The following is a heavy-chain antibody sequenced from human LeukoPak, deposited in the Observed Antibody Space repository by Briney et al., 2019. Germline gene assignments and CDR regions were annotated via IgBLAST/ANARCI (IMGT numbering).Heavy chain of an antibody. CDR2: ISGSGGST. CDR3: AKAVKAGKIVVVVAADY. D-gene: IGHD2-15*01. V-gene: IGHV3-23*01. CDR1: GFTFSSYA. J-gene: IGHJ4*02. Sequence: GGSLRLSCAASGFTFSSYAMSWVRQAPGKGLEWVSAISGSGGSTYHADSVKGRFTISRDNSKNTLYLQMNSLRAEDTAVYYCAKAVKAGKIVVVVAADYWGQGTLVTVSS.